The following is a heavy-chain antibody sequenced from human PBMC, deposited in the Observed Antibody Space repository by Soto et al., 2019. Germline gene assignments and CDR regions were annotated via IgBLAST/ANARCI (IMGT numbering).Heavy chain of an antibody. Sequence: SETLSLTCAVSGYSISSGYYWGWIRQPPGKGLGWIGSIYHSGSTYYNPSLKSRVTISVDTSKNQFSLKLSSVTAADTAVYYCARAVAGTPPYDYYGMDVWGQGTTVTVSS. CDR2: IYHSGST. CDR1: GYSISSGYY. V-gene: IGHV4-38-2*01. D-gene: IGHD6-19*01. J-gene: IGHJ6*02. CDR3: ARAVAGTPPYDYYGMDV.